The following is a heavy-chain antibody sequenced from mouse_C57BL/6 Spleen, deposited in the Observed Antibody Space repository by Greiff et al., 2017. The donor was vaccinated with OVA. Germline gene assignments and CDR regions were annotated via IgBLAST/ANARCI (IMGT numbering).Heavy chain of an antibody. CDR1: GYTFTSYW. V-gene: IGHV1-53*01. J-gene: IGHJ4*01. CDR2: INPSNGGT. CDR3: ASSPITTVVATNAMDY. Sequence: QVQLQQPGTELVKPGASVKLSCKASGYTFTSYWMHWVKQRPGQGLEWIGNINPSNGGTNYNEKFKSEATLTVDKSSSTAYMQLSSLTSEDSAVYYCASSPITTVVATNAMDYWGQGTSVTVSS. D-gene: IGHD1-1*01.